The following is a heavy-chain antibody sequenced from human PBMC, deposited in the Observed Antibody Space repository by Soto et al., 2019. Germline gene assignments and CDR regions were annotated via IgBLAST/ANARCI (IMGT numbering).Heavy chain of an antibody. V-gene: IGHV1-18*04. CDR1: GYAFSDHG. CDR2: ISAYNGNT. Sequence: QVRLVLSGDELKKPGASMKVSRKASGYAFSDHGISWVRQAPGQGLEWIGWISAYNGNTNYAQKFQGRVTVTTDASTATAYMEVRSLTSDDTAVYYCARDHRYSSSFFDSWSQGTLITVSS. J-gene: IGHJ4*02. CDR3: ARDHRYSSSFFDS. D-gene: IGHD6-6*01.